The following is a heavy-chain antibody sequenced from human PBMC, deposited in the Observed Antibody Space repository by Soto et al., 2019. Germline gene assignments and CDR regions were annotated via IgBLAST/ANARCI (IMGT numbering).Heavy chain of an antibody. Sequence: ASVKVSCKVSGYTLTELSMHWVRQAPGKGLEWMGGFDPEDGETIYAQKFQGRVTMTEDTSTDTAYMELSSLRSEDTAVYYCAREAGRFVEWLTVLNWFDPWGQGTLVTVSS. CDR3: AREAGRFVEWLTVLNWFDP. D-gene: IGHD3-3*01. V-gene: IGHV1-24*01. CDR2: FDPEDGET. J-gene: IGHJ5*02. CDR1: GYTLTELS.